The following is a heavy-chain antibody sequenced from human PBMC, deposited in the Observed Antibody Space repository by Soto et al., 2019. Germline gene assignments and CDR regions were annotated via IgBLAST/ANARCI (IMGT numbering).Heavy chain of an antibody. CDR2: ITGSGGST. Sequence: EVHLLESGGGLVQPGGSLRLSCAASGFTFSNYDMNWVRQAPGKGLEWVSAITGSGGSTYDADSVKGRFTISRDNSKNMLYLQMNSLRAEDTAVYFCAKLYYCRTTSSYPHDYWGQGTLVTVSS. D-gene: IGHD2-2*01. V-gene: IGHV3-23*01. CDR3: AKLYYCRTTSSYPHDY. CDR1: GFTFSNYD. J-gene: IGHJ4*02.